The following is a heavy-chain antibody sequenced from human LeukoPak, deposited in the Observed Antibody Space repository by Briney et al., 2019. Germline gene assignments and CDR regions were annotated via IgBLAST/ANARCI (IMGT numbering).Heavy chain of an antibody. CDR2: INHSGST. V-gene: IGHV4-34*01. CDR3: ARGFYWRPITMVRGYYYYYGMDV. Sequence: SETLSLTCAVYGGSFSGYYWSWIRQPPGKGPEWIGEINHSGSTNYNPSLKSRVTISVDTSKNQFSLKLSSVTAADTAVYYCARGFYWRPITMVRGYYYYYGMDVWGKGTTVTVSS. D-gene: IGHD3-10*01. CDR1: GGSFSGYY. J-gene: IGHJ6*04.